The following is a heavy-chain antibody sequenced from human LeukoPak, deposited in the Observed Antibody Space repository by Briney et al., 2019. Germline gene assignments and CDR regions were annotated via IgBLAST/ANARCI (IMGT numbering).Heavy chain of an antibody. J-gene: IGHJ2*01. CDR1: GFTVSNNY. V-gene: IGHV3-53*01. CDR2: IYSGGST. D-gene: IGHD6-19*01. Sequence: GGSLRLSCAASGFTVSNNYMSWVRQAPGKGLEWVSVIYSGGSTYYADSVKGRFTISRDNSKNTLYLQMNSLRAEDTAVYYCARIYSSGPRPHWYFDLWGRGTLVTVSS. CDR3: ARIYSSGPRPHWYFDL.